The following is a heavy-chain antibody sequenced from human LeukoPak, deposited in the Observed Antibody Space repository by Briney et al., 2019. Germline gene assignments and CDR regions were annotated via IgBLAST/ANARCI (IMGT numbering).Heavy chain of an antibody. D-gene: IGHD6-19*01. CDR2: IIPIFGTA. J-gene: IGHJ6*03. CDR1: GGTFSSYA. V-gene: IGHV1-69*13. Sequence: ASVKVSCKASGGTFSSYAISWVRQAPGQGLEWMGGIIPIFGTANYAQKFQGRVTITADESTSTAYMELSSLRSEDTAVYYCARVPLYSSGWFYYYYMDVWGKGTTVTVSS. CDR3: ARVPLYSSGWFYYYYMDV.